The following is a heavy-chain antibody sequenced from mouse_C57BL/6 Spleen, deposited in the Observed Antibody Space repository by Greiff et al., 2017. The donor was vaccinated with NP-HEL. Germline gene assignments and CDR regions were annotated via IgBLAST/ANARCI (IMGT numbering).Heavy chain of an antibody. D-gene: IGHD1-1*01. V-gene: IGHV5-4*01. J-gene: IGHJ1*03. Sequence: EVKLVESGGGLVKPGRSLKLSCAASGFTFSSYAMSWVRQTPEKRLEWVATISDGGSYTYYPDNVKGRFTISRDNAKNNLYLQMSHLKSEDTARYSCARDEGYVSSYGYFDVWGTGTTVTVSS. CDR2: ISDGGSYT. CDR1: GFTFSSYA. CDR3: ARDEGYVSSYGYFDV.